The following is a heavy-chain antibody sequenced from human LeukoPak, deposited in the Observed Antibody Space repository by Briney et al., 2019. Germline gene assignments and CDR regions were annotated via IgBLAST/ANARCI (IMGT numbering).Heavy chain of an antibody. D-gene: IGHD3-10*01. CDR3: ASGGYYGSGSYYKFDYYGMDV. J-gene: IGHJ6*02. CDR2: IYYSGST. CDR1: GGSISSSSYY. Sequence: SETLSLTCTVSGGSISSSSYYWGWIRQPPGKGLEWIGSIYYSGSTYYNPSLKSRVTISVDTSKNQFSLKLSSVTAADTAVYYCASGGYYGSGSYYKFDYYGMDVWGQGTTVTVSS. V-gene: IGHV4-39*07.